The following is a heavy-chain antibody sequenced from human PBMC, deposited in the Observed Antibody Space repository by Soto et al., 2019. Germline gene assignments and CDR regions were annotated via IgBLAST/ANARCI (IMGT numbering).Heavy chain of an antibody. D-gene: IGHD3-9*01. J-gene: IGHJ5*02. CDR2: IYPGDSNT. CDR1: GYTFSTYW. Sequence: GESLKISCKGSGYTFSTYWIGWVRQKPGKGLEWMGNIYPGDSNTRYSPSFQGRVTISADKSISTAYLQWGSLEASDSAMYFCITGYYTWFDPWGHGTLVTVSS. CDR3: ITGYYTWFDP. V-gene: IGHV5-51*01.